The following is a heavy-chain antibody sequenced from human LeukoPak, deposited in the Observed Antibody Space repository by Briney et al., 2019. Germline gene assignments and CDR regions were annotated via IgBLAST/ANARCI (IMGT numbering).Heavy chain of an antibody. J-gene: IGHJ4*02. Sequence: SETLSLTCGVSGGSITSTNYWTWVRQPPGKGLEWIGGVNLQGSTNYNPSLMGRVAISVDVSENHISLQLTSVTAADTAVYYCAREGGPYRPLDYSGQGTLVTVSS. CDR2: VNLQGST. CDR3: AREGGPYRPLDY. V-gene: IGHV4-4*02. CDR1: GGSITSTNY.